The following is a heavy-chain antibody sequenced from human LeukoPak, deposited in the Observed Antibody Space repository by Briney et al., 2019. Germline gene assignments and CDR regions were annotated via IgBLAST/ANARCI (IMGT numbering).Heavy chain of an antibody. D-gene: IGHD2-15*01. CDR2: VYKIGTT. CDR1: GDSVTGYY. V-gene: IGHV4-59*02. Sequence: SETLSLTCTVFGDSVTGYYLNWVWRPPGKGLEWIGHVYKIGTTNYNPSLKSRLTISADTSKNQFSLKLRSVTAADTAVYYCVIGVGWQPDYWGQGALVTVSS. CDR3: VIGVGWQPDY. J-gene: IGHJ4*02.